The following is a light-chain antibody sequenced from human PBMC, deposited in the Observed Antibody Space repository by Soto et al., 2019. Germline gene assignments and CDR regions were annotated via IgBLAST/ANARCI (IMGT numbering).Light chain of an antibody. Sequence: EIVMTQSPATLSVSPGERVTLSCRASQSVSSNLAWYHQKPGQAPRLLIYGASTRATGIPARFSGRGSGTECPIAISSHQSEDFAVYCCEQYNNWAPYTFGQGTKLELK. J-gene: IGKJ2*01. CDR1: QSVSSN. CDR2: GAS. CDR3: EQYNNWAPYT. V-gene: IGKV3-15*01.